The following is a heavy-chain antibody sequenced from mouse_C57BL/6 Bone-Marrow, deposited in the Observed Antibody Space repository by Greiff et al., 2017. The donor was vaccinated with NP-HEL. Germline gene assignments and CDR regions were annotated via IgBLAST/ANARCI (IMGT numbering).Heavy chain of an antibody. D-gene: IGHD1-1*01. Sequence: VQLKESGGGLVQPGGSLKLSCAASGIDFSRYWMSWVRRAPGKGLEWIGEINPDSSTINYAPSLKDKFIISRDNAKNTLYLQMSKVRSEDTALYYCARPEDYYGPYYAMDYWGQGTSVTVSS. CDR2: INPDSSTI. J-gene: IGHJ4*01. CDR3: ARPEDYYGPYYAMDY. CDR1: GIDFSRYW. V-gene: IGHV4-1*01.